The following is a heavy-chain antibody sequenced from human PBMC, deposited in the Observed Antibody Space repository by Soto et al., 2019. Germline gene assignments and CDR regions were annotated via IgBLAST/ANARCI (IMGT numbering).Heavy chain of an antibody. CDR2: ISGSGGST. V-gene: IGHV3-23*01. CDR3: AKVGGPFDYMDV. CDR1: GFTFSSYA. Sequence: EVQLLESGGGLVQPGGSLRLSCAASGFTFSSYAMSWVRQAPGKGLEWVSAISGSGGSTYYADSVKGRFTISRDNSKNTLYLPMNSLRAEDTAVYYCAKVGGPFDYMDVWGKGTTVTVSS. J-gene: IGHJ6*03. D-gene: IGHD3-3*01.